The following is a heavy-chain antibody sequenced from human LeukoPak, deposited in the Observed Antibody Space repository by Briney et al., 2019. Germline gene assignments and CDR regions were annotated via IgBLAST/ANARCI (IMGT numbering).Heavy chain of an antibody. D-gene: IGHD2-21*01. CDR1: GFTFSSYA. J-gene: IGHJ4*02. CDR3: AKPTLGGDIVFDY. CDR2: ISGSGGST. V-gene: IGHV3-23*01. Sequence: GGSLRLSCAASGFTFSSYAMSWVRQAPGKGLEWVSAISGSGGSTYYADSVKGRFTISRDNSKNTLYLQMNSLRAEDTAVYYRAKPTLGGDIVFDYWGQGTLVTVSS.